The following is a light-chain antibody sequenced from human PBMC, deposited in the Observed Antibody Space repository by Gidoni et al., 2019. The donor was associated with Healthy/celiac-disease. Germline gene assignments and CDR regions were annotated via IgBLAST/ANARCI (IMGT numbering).Light chain of an antibody. J-gene: IGKJ4*01. V-gene: IGKV1-33*01. CDR2: DAS. CDR3: QQYDNLPPLT. Sequence: DLQMTQSPSSLSASVRDRVTITCQARQDISNYLNWYQQKPGTAPKLLIFDASTLDTGVPSRFSGSGSGTDFTFTISSLQPEDIATYYCQQYDNLPPLTFGGGTKVEIK. CDR1: QDISNY.